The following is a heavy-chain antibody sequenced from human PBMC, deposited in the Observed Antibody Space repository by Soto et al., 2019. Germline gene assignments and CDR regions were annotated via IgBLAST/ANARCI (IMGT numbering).Heavy chain of an antibody. V-gene: IGHV1-69*02. J-gene: IGHJ5*02. CDR3: ARVDGDIAARYENWFDP. Sequence: EASVKVSCKASGGTFSSYTISWVRQAPGQGLEWMGRIIPILGIANYAQKFQGRVTITADKSTSTAYMELSSLRSEDTAVYYCARVDGDIAARYENWFDPWGQGTLVTVSS. D-gene: IGHD6-6*01. CDR2: IIPILGIA. CDR1: GGTFSSYT.